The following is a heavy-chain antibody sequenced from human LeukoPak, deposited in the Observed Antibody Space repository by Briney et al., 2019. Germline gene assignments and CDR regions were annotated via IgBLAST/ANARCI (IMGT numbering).Heavy chain of an antibody. D-gene: IGHD2-2*01. V-gene: IGHV1-2*02. CDR3: ARDCSSTSCPNGALDY. CDR1: GYTFTGYY. Sequence: EASVKVSCKASGYTFTGYYMHWVRQAPGQGLEWMGWTNPNSGGTNYAQKFQGRVTMTRDTSISTAYMELSSLRSEDTAVYYCARDCSSTSCPNGALDYWGQGTLVTVSS. J-gene: IGHJ4*02. CDR2: TNPNSGGT.